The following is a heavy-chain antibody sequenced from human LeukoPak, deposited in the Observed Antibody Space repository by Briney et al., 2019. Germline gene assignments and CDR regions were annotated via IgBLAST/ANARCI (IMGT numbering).Heavy chain of an antibody. CDR3: AKGPTTVTTRWFDP. J-gene: IGHJ5*02. CDR2: ISGSGSST. V-gene: IGHV3-23*01. Sequence: GGSLRPSCAASGFTFSSYAMSWVRQGPGKGLEWVSGISGSGSSTYYADSVKGRFTISRDNSKNTLYLQMNSLRADDTAVYYCAKGPTTVTTRWFDPWGQGTLVTVSS. CDR1: GFTFSSYA. D-gene: IGHD4-17*01.